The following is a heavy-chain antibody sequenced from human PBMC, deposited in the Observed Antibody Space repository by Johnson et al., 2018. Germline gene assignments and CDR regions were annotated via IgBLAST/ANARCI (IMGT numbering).Heavy chain of an antibody. CDR1: GFTFSSYS. Sequence: EVQLVETGGGLVQPGGSLRLSCAASGFTFSSYSMNWVRQAPGKGLEWVSYISSSSTIYYADSVKGRFTISRDNAKNSLYLQMNSLRAEDTAVYYWAREGAGEAEYFQHWGQGTVVTVSS. J-gene: IGHJ1*01. CDR2: ISSSSTI. D-gene: IGHD3-10*01. V-gene: IGHV3-48*01. CDR3: AREGAGEAEYFQH.